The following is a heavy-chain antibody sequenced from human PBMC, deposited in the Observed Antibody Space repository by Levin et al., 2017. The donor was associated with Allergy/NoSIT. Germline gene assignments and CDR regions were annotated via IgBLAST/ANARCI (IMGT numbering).Heavy chain of an antibody. Sequence: RTGGSLRLSCAASGFTFDDYGMHWVRQAPGKGLEWVSGLNWRGDITGYADSVKSRFTISRDNAKKSLFLQMNSLRVEDTALYYCTKDGGSSPGSGYGMGVWGQGTTVTVSS. CDR1: GFTFDDYG. D-gene: IGHD3-10*01. V-gene: IGHV3-9*01. CDR3: TKDGGSSPGSGYGMGV. J-gene: IGHJ6*02. CDR2: LNWRGDIT.